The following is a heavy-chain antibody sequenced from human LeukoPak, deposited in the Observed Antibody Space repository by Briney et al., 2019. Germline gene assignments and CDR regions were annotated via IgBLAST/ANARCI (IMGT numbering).Heavy chain of an antibody. J-gene: IGHJ4*02. CDR3: ARTSYGSGSYHYFDY. Sequence: TASETLSLTCTVSGGSISSYYWSWIRQPAGKGLGWIGRIYTSGSTNYNPSLKSRVTMSVDTSKNQFSLKLSSVTAADTAVYYCARTSYGSGSYHYFDYWGQGTLVTVSS. V-gene: IGHV4-4*07. CDR2: IYTSGST. D-gene: IGHD3-10*01. CDR1: GGSISSYY.